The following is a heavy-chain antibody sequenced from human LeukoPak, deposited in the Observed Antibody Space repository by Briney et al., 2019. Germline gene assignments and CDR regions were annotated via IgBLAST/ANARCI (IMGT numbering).Heavy chain of an antibody. J-gene: IGHJ4*02. CDR3: ARLEGIAAAGY. CDR1: GGSISSSSYY. Sequence: PSETLSLTCTVSGGSISSSSYYWGWISQPPGKGLEWIGSIYYSGSTYYNPSLKSRVTISVDTSKNQFSLKLSSVTAADTAVYYCARLEGIAAAGYWGQGTLVTVSS. V-gene: IGHV4-39*01. CDR2: IYYSGST. D-gene: IGHD6-13*01.